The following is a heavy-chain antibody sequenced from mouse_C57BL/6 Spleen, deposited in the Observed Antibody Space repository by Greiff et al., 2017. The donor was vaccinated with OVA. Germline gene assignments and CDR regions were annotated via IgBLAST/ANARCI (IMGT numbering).Heavy chain of an antibody. D-gene: IGHD1-1*01. CDR2: ISSGGSYT. V-gene: IGHV5-6*02. Sequence: DVKLVESGGDLVKPGGSLKLSCAASGFTFSSYGMSWVRQTPDKRLEWVATISSGGSYTYYPDSVKGRFTISRDNAKNTLYLQMSSLKSEDTAMYYCARCYGSSYEDYFDYWGQGTTLTVSS. CDR3: ARCYGSSYEDYFDY. J-gene: IGHJ2*01. CDR1: GFTFSSYG.